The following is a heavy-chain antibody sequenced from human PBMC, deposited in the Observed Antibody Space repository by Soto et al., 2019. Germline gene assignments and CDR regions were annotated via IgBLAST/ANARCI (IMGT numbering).Heavy chain of an antibody. D-gene: IGHD2-21*02. V-gene: IGHV3-48*02. J-gene: IGHJ4*02. CDR3: ARLPKGSLVTA. CDR1: GFRFSDYS. CDR2: ISSNSDTT. Sequence: VESGGGLVYPGGSLRLSCVASGFRFSDYSMNWVRQAPGKGLQWISYISSNSDTTYYADSVKGRFTDSRDNAKNALFLQMNSLRDDDTATYYCARLPKGSLVTAWGQGARVTVSS.